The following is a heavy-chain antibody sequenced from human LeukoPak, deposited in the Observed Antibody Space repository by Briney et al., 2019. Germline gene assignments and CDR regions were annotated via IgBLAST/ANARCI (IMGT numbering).Heavy chain of an antibody. Sequence: GGSLRLSCAASGFTFSSYAMHWVRRAPGKGLEWVAVISYDGSNKYYADSVKGRFTISRDNSKNTLYLQMNSLRAEDTAVYYCARENGPGIAAAGPTLNNWFDPWGQGTLVTVSS. CDR1: GFTFSSYA. D-gene: IGHD6-13*01. V-gene: IGHV3-30*04. J-gene: IGHJ5*02. CDR3: ARENGPGIAAAGPTLNNWFDP. CDR2: ISYDGSNK.